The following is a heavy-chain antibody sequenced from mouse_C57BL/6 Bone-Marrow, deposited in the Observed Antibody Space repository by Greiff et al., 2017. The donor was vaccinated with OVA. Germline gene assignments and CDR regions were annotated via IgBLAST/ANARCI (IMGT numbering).Heavy chain of an antibody. CDR2: IYPSDSET. D-gene: IGHD2-2*01. J-gene: IGHJ1*03. CDR1: GYTFTSYW. CDR3: AREGYGYDNWYFDV. V-gene: IGHV1-61*01. Sequence: VKLQQPGAELVRPGSSVKLSCKASGYTFTSYWMDWVKQRPGQGLEWIGNIYPSDSETHYNQKFKDKATLTVDKSSSTAYMQLSSLTSEDSAVYYCAREGYGYDNWYFDVWGTGTTVTVSS.